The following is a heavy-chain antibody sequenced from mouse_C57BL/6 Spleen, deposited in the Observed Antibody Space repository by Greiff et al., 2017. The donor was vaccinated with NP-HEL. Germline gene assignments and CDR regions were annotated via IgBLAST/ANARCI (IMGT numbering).Heavy chain of an antibody. D-gene: IGHD1-1*01. CDR3: ARVGYYYGPYWYFDV. V-gene: IGHV3-6*01. CDR1: GYSITSGYY. CDR2: ISYDGSN. J-gene: IGHJ1*03. Sequence: EVKLMESGPGLVKPSQSLSLTCSVTGYSITSGYYWNWIRQFPGNKLEWMGYISYDGSNNYNPSLKNRISITRDTSKNQFFLKLNSVTTEDTATYYCARVGYYYGPYWYFDVWGTGTTVTVSS.